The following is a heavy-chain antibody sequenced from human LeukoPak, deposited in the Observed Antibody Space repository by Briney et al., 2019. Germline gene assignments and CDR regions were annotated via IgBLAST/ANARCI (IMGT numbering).Heavy chain of an antibody. Sequence: ASVTVSFKASGYTFTDHYIHWVRQAPGQGLEWMGWINPNSGGTNYAQKFQGRVAMTRDTSISIAYMELSRLRSDDTAVYYCARDALPSSPYYFDYWGQGTLVTVSS. V-gene: IGHV1-2*02. CDR2: INPNSGGT. J-gene: IGHJ4*02. D-gene: IGHD1-26*01. CDR3: ARDALPSSPYYFDY. CDR1: GYTFTDHY.